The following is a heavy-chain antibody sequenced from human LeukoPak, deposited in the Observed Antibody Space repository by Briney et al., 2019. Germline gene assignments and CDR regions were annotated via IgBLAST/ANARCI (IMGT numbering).Heavy chain of an antibody. CDR2: INHSGST. CDR3: AREIDGVYYFDY. CDR1: GGSFSGYY. J-gene: IGHJ4*02. Sequence: PSETLSLTCAVYGGSFSGYYWSWIRYPPGQGLEWIGEINHSGSTNYNPSLKSRVTISVDTSKNQFSLKLSSVTAADTAVYYCAREIDGVYYFDYWGQGTLVTVSS. D-gene: IGHD4-17*01. V-gene: IGHV4-34*01.